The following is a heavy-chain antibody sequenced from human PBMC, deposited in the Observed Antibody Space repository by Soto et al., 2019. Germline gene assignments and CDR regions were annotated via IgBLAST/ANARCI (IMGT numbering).Heavy chain of an antibody. V-gene: IGHV1-18*01. CDR3: ARVFYTASNKVYWTYPPDD. CDR2: ISAYSGYT. J-gene: IGHJ4*02. Sequence: GASVKVSCKASGYTFSSYGVTWVRQAPGQGLEWMGWISAYSGYTNYPQNFQGRVTMTTDTSRSTAYMELRTLKSDDTAVYYCARVFYTASNKVYWTYPPDDWGQGTLVTVSS. CDR1: GYTFSSYG. D-gene: IGHD1-7*01.